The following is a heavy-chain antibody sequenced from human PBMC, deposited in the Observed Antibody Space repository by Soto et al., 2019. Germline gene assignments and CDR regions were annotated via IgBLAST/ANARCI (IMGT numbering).Heavy chain of an antibody. J-gene: IGHJ4*02. D-gene: IGHD2-8*02. CDR3: TGEVASGY. CDR1: GFTVSTYG. CDR2: ISRAGGTK. V-gene: IGHV3-30*03. Sequence: QVQRVESGGGVVQPGRSLRLSCAVSGFTVSTYGMHWVRQAPGKGMEWVAVISRAGGTKYYADSVKGRFTISRDNSRNTMFLEMNSLRGDDMAFYYCTGEVASGYWGQGTLVTVSS.